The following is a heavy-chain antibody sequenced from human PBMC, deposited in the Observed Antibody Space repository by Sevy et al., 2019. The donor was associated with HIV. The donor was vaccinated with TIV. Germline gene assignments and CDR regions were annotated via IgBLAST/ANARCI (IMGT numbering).Heavy chain of an antibody. CDR2: IGGSGGST. V-gene: IGHV3-23*01. J-gene: IGHJ4*02. CDR1: GFTFTDYV. Sequence: GGSLRLSCTASGFTFTDYVMNWVRQAPGRGLEWVSSIGGSGGSTHYADSVKGRFTMSRDNSKNTLYLQMNSLRAEDTAVYYCATDRISDWFFDSWGQGTLVTVSS. D-gene: IGHD3-9*01. CDR3: ATDRISDWFFDS.